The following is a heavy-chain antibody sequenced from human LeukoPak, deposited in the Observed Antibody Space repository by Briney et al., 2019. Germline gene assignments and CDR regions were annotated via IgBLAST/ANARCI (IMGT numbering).Heavy chain of an antibody. V-gene: IGHV4-61*02. CDR3: ARLSSGWYYYYYMDV. D-gene: IGHD6-19*01. CDR1: GGSISSGSYY. J-gene: IGHJ6*03. CDR2: IYTSGST. Sequence: KTSETLSLTCTVSGGSISSGSYYWSWIRQPAGKGLEWIGRIYTSGSTNYNPSLKSRVTISVDTSKNQFSLKLSSVTAADTAVYYCARLSSGWYYYYYMDVWGKGTTVTISS.